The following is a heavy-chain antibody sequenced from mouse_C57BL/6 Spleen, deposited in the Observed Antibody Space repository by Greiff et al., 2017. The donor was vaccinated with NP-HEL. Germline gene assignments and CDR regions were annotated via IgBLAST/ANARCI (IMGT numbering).Heavy chain of an antibody. CDR1: GYTFTSYG. V-gene: IGHV1-81*01. CDR2: IYPRSGNT. D-gene: IGHD2-5*01. CDR3: ARQFRSLSNYEDY. J-gene: IGHJ2*01. Sequence: QVQLQQSGAELARPGASVKLSCKASGYTFTSYGISWVKQRTGQGLEWIGEIYPRSGNTYYNEKFKGKATLTADKSSSTAYMELRSLTSEDSAVYFCARQFRSLSNYEDYWGKGTTLTVSS.